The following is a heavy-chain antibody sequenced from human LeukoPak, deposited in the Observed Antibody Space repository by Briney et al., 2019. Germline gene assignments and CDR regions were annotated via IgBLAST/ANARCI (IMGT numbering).Heavy chain of an antibody. J-gene: IGHJ4*02. D-gene: IGHD3-10*01. CDR2: MNPNSGNT. CDR3: AREPPYGSGSYYSPNY. CDR1: GYTFTSYD. V-gene: IGHV1-8*01. Sequence: GASVKVSCKASGYTFTSYDINWVRQATGQGLEWMGWMNPNSGNTGYAQKFQGRVTMTRNTSISTAYMELSSLRSEDTAVYYCAREPPYGSGSYYSPNYWGQGTLVTVSS.